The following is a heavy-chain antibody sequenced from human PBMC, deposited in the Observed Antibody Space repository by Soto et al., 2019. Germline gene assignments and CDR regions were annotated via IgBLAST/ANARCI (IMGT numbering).Heavy chain of an antibody. CDR3: ATGPGAGYYDSIGYSFN. CDR2: INSDGSST. J-gene: IGHJ4*02. D-gene: IGHD3-22*01. Sequence: GGSLRLSCAASGFTLSSYWMHWVRQAPGKGLVWVSRINSDGSSTSYADSVKGRFTISRDNAKNTLYLQMNSLRAEDTAVYYCATGPGAGYYDSIGYSFNWDQGTLVTVSS. V-gene: IGHV3-74*01. CDR1: GFTLSSYW.